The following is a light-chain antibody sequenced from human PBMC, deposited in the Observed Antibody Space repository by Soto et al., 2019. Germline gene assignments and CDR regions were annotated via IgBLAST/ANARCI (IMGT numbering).Light chain of an antibody. V-gene: IGLV2-8*01. CDR3: SSYGGDNNVV. J-gene: IGLJ2*01. Sequence: QSALTQPPSASGSPGQSVTISCTETSSDVGGYNYVSWYQQHPGAAPKLMIYEVVKRPSGVPDRFSGSKSGNTASLTVSGLQAEDESDYYCSSYGGDNNVVFGGGTKVTVL. CDR1: SSDVGGYNY. CDR2: EVV.